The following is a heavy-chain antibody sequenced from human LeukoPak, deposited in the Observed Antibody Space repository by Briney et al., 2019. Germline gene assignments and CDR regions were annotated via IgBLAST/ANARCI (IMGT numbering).Heavy chain of an antibody. CDR1: GFTFSSYA. CDR2: ISYDGSNK. J-gene: IGHJ4*02. CDR3: ARTGSLDY. V-gene: IGHV3-30-3*01. D-gene: IGHD1-26*01. Sequence: PGGSLRLSCAASGFTFSSYAMHWVRQAPGKGLEWVAVISYDGSNKYYADSVKGRFTISRDNSKNTLYLQMNSLRAEDTAVYYCARTGSLDYWGQGTLVTASS.